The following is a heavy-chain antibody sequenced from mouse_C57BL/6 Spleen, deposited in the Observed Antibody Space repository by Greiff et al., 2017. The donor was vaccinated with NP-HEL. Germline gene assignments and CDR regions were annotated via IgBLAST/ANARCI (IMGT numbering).Heavy chain of an antibody. CDR1: GYTFTSYW. CDR2: IDPSDSET. CDR3: ARLAYDYPFYYAMDY. J-gene: IGHJ4*01. V-gene: IGHV1-52*01. Sequence: VQLQQPGAELVRPGSSVKLSCKASGYTFTSYWMHWVKQRPIQGLEWIGNIDPSDSETHYNQKFKDKATLTVDKSSSTAYMQLSSLTSEDSAVYYCARLAYDYPFYYAMDYWGQGTSVTVSS. D-gene: IGHD2-4*01.